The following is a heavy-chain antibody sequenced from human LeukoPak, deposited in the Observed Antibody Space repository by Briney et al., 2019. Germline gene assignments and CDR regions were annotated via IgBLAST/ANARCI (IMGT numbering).Heavy chain of an antibody. Sequence: GGSLRLSCAASGFTFSSYSMNWVRQAPGKGLERVSYISSSSSTIYYADSVKGRFTISRDNAKNSLYLQMNSLRAEDTAVYYCARGMWDYDFWSGYPTFDYWGQGTLVTVSS. CDR2: ISSSSSTI. CDR1: GFTFSSYS. CDR3: ARGMWDYDFWSGYPTFDY. V-gene: IGHV3-48*01. J-gene: IGHJ4*02. D-gene: IGHD3-3*01.